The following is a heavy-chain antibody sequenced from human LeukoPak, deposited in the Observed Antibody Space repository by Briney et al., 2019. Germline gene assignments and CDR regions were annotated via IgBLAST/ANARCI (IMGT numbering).Heavy chain of an antibody. V-gene: IGHV1-2*04. CDR2: INPNSGGT. D-gene: IGHD6-19*01. CDR3: ARAIAVAGGGSSRFDP. Sequence: ASVKVSCKASGYTFTGYYMHWVRQAPGQGLEWMGWINPNSGGTNYAQKFQGWVTMTRDTSISTAYMELSRLRSDDTAVYYCARAIAVAGGGSSRFDPWGQGTLVTVSS. CDR1: GYTFTGYY. J-gene: IGHJ5*02.